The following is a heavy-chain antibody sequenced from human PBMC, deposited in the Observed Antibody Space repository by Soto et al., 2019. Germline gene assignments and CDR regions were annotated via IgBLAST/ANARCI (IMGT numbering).Heavy chain of an antibody. CDR2: ISAYNGNT. Sequence: EASVKVSCKASGYTFTNYGISWVRQAPGQGLEWMGWISAYNGNTKYAQKLQGRVTMTTDTSTSTAYMELRSLRSDDTAVYYCASPSSGYDILTGETYFDYWGQGTLVTVSS. J-gene: IGHJ4*02. CDR1: GYTFTNYG. D-gene: IGHD3-9*01. CDR3: ASPSSGYDILTGETYFDY. V-gene: IGHV1-18*01.